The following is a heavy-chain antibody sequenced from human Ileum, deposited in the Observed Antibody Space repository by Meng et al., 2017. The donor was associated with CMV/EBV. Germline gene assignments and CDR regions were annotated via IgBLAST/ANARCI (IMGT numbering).Heavy chain of an antibody. CDR1: GFTLSDYY. V-gene: IGHV3-11*04. CDR2: ISGSGSMM. CDR3: AREARGELDHRWFGP. J-gene: IGHJ5*02. Sequence: GESLKISCAASGFTLSDYYMSWIRQAPGKGLEWISYISGSGSMMGNADSVKGRFTISRDSAKNSLYLQMNGLRAEDTAVYYCAREARGELDHRWFGPWGQETLVTVSS. D-gene: IGHD1-1*01.